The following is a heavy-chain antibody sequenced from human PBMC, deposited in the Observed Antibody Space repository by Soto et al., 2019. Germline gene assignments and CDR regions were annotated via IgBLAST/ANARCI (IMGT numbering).Heavy chain of an antibody. CDR1: GYIFTDYY. CDR3: AKARGQMRANPYGFDV. CDR2: IIPGSATT. Sequence: QVQLVQSGAEVKKPGASVKVSCKASGYIFTDYYINWVRQAPGQGLEWMGIIIPGSATTKYAQKFLNIVTITRGTTTTTVNIELRCLLSDDTAVYFCAKARGQMRANPYGFDVWGQGTMGTVPS. V-gene: IGHV1-46*01. J-gene: IGHJ3*01. D-gene: IGHD4-17*01.